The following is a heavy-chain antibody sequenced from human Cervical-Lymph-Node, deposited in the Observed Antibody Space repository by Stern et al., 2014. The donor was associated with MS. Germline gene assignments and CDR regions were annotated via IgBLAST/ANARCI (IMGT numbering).Heavy chain of an antibody. V-gene: IGHV4-30-4*01. J-gene: IGHJ4*02. CDR3: TRATSYYDSDGFYYFVYFDY. D-gene: IGHD3-22*01. Sequence: VQLVESGPGLVKPSQSLSLTCTVSGGSFSSDAFYWSWLAPPPGQGLVWIGFLHYRASTYYHPSLKSRVTIPVDTSKNQFSLKLSSVTAADTAVYYCTRATSYYDSDGFYYFVYFDYWGQGILVTVSS. CDR1: GGSFSSDAFY. CDR2: LHYRAST.